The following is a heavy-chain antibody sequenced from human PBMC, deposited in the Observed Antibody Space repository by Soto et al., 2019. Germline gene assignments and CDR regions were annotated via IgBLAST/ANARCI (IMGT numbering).Heavy chain of an antibody. CDR3: ARGGTEQLVRRAWFDP. CDR2: IIHRAST. CDR1: GGSVSGYY. Sequence: ETLSLTCAVYGGSVSGYYWSWIRQPPGKGLEWIGEIIHRASTNYSPSLKSRVTISVDTSKNQFSLKLNSVTAADTAFYYCARGGTEQLVRRAWFDPWGQGTLVTVSS. D-gene: IGHD6-6*01. V-gene: IGHV4-34*01. J-gene: IGHJ5*02.